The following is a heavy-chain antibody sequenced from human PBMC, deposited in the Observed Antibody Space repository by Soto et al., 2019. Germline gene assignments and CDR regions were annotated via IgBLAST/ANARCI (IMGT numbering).Heavy chain of an antibody. CDR3: ARTSASRSLAV. CDR1: GASIINTGFY. V-gene: IGHV4-61*08. J-gene: IGHJ3*01. D-gene: IGHD2-15*01. CDR2: IYSSGST. Sequence: QVQLQESGPGLVKPSETLSLTATVSGASIINTGFYCSWIRQPPGKGLEWIWYIYSSGSTTYNSSLNGRVTLCLDSSKNRVYLTLTSVNDADTFMYYCARTSASRSLAVWGHRTMFYVSS.